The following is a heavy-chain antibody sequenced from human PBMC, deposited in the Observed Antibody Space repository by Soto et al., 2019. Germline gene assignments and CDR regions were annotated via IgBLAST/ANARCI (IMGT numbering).Heavy chain of an antibody. CDR2: ISYDGSNK. CDR1: GFTFSSYA. Sequence: LRLSCAASGFTFSSYAMHWVRQAPGKGLEWVAVISYDGSNKYYADSVKGRFTISRDNSKNTLYLQMNSLRAEDTAVYYCARDRRQQLIFDYWGQGTLVTVSS. D-gene: IGHD6-13*01. J-gene: IGHJ4*02. V-gene: IGHV3-30-3*01. CDR3: ARDRRQQLIFDY.